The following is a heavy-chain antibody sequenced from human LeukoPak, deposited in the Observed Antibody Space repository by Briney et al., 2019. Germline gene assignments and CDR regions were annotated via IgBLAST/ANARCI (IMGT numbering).Heavy chain of an antibody. J-gene: IGHJ4*02. CDR2: TSYDGSNK. CDR3: ARDISYSFDY. V-gene: IGHV3-30*03. D-gene: IGHD1-26*01. Sequence: PGGSLRLSCAASGFTFSSYGIHWVRQAPGKGLEWVAATSYDGSNKHYADSVKGRFIISRDNSKNTVYLQMNSLRAEDTAVYYCARDISYSFDYWGQGTLVTVSS. CDR1: GFTFSSYG.